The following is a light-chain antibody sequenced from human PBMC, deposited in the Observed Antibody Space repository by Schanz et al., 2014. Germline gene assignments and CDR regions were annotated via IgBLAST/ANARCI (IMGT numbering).Light chain of an antibody. V-gene: IGKV4-1*01. J-gene: IGKJ2*01. CDR2: WAS. Sequence: DIVMTQFPDSLAVSLGERATINCKSSQSVLSSSNNKNYLAWYQQKPGQPPKLLIYWASTRESGVPDRFTGSGSGTDFTLTISDLQPEDFATYYCQQTYNAPRSTFGHGTRL. CDR1: QSVLSSSNNKNY. CDR3: QQTYNAPRST.